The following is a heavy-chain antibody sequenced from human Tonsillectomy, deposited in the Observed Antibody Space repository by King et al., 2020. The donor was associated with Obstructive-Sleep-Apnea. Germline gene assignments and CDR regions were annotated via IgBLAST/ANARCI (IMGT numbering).Heavy chain of an antibody. CDR2: IYYSGST. V-gene: IGHV4-30-4*01. CDR1: SGSISSGDYY. CDR3: ARVLGYCSGGRCYSVNWFDP. J-gene: IGHJ5*02. D-gene: IGHD2-15*01. Sequence: VQLQESGPGLVKPSQTLSLTCTVSSGSISSGDYYWRWIRQPPGRGLEWIGYIYYSGSTYYNPSLKSRLTISVDTSKNQFSLKLSSLTAADTAVYYCARVLGYCSGGRCYSVNWFDPWGQGTLVTVSS.